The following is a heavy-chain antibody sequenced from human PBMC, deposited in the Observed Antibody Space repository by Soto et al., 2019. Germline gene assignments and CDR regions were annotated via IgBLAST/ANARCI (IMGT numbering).Heavy chain of an antibody. CDR1: GGSISSGDYY. CDR2: IYYSGST. D-gene: IGHD6-13*01. Sequence: SETLSLTCTVSGGSISSGDYYWRWIRQPPGKGLEWIGYIYYSGSTYYNPSLKSRVTISVDTSKNQFSLKLSSVTAADTAVYYCAGPGIAAAGTLDYWGQGTLVTVSS. V-gene: IGHV4-30-4*01. CDR3: AGPGIAAAGTLDY. J-gene: IGHJ4*02.